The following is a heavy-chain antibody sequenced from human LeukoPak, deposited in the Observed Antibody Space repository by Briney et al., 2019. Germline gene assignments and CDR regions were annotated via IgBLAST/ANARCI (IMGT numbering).Heavy chain of an antibody. J-gene: IGHJ4*02. D-gene: IGHD3-10*01. Sequence: SETLSLTCTVSGVSISSSNSYWGWIRQPPGKGLEWIGSIYYSGNTYYNASLKSQVSISIDTSKNQFSLRLTSVTAADTAVYYCARPDRGRGPFDYWGQGTLVTVSS. CDR3: ARPDRGRGPFDY. CDR2: IYYSGNT. CDR1: GVSISSSNSY. V-gene: IGHV4-39*01.